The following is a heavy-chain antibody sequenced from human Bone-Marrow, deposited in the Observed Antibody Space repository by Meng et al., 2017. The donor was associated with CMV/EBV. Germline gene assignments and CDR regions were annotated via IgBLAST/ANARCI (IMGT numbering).Heavy chain of an antibody. V-gene: IGHV3-23*01. Sequence: GGSLRLSCAASGFTFSSYAMSWVRQAPGKGLEWVSAISGSGGSTYYADSVKGRFTISRDNSKNTLYLQMNSLRAEDTAVYYCARDRGFPISRYGMDVWGQGTTVTVSS. CDR3: ARDRGFPISRYGMDV. D-gene: IGHD3-3*01. CDR2: ISGSGGST. CDR1: GFTFSSYA. J-gene: IGHJ6*02.